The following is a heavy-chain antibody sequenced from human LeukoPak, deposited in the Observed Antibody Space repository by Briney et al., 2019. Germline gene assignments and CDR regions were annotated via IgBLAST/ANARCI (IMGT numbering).Heavy chain of an antibody. CDR2: IYTSGST. D-gene: IGHD3-10*01. J-gene: IGHJ5*02. Sequence: PSETLSLTCTVSGGSISSGSYYWSWIRQPAGKGLEWIGRIYTSGSTNYNPSLKSRVTISVDTSKNQFSLKLSSVTAADTAVYYCARVGFPGTNHWGQGTLVTVSS. CDR3: ARVGFPGTNH. V-gene: IGHV4-61*02. CDR1: GGSISSGSYY.